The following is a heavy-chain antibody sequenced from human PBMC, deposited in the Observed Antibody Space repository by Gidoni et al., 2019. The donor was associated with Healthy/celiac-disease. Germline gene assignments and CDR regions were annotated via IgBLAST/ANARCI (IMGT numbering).Heavy chain of an antibody. J-gene: IGHJ4*02. Sequence: EVQLGESGGGLVQSGGSLRLSCAASGFPFSTYWMSWVRQAPGKGLEWVANIKQDGSEKYYVDSVKGRFTISRDNAKNSLYLQMNSLRAEDTAVYYCARGESEWSLPLIGFDYWGQGTLVTVSS. CDR3: ARGESEWSLPLIGFDY. D-gene: IGHD3-3*01. CDR2: IKQDGSEK. V-gene: IGHV3-7*01. CDR1: GFPFSTYW.